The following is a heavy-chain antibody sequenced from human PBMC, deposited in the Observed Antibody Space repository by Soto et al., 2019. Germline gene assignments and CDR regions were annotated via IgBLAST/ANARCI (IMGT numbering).Heavy chain of an antibody. D-gene: IGHD6-19*01. J-gene: IGHJ4*01. Sequence: PGGSLRLSCAASGFTFSSYGMHWVRQAPGKGLEWVAVISYDGSNKYYADSVKGRFTISRDNSKNTLYLQMNSLRAEDTAVYYCAKDRAVAVLVDYWGHGTLVTVSS. CDR3: AKDRAVAVLVDY. CDR1: GFTFSSYG. CDR2: ISYDGSNK. V-gene: IGHV3-30*18.